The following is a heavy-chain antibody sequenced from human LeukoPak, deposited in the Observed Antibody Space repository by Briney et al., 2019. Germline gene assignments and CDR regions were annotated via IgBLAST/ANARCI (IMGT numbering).Heavy chain of an antibody. V-gene: IGHV5-51*01. CDR2: IYPGDSDT. Sequence: GESLKISRKGSGYSFTSYWIGWVRQMPGKGLEWMGIIYPGDSDTRYSPSFQGQVTISADKSISTAYLQWSSLKASDTAMYYCARRFKNCSSTSCYFWFDPWGQGTLVTVSS. J-gene: IGHJ5*02. D-gene: IGHD2-2*01. CDR1: GYSFTSYW. CDR3: ARRFKNCSSTSCYFWFDP.